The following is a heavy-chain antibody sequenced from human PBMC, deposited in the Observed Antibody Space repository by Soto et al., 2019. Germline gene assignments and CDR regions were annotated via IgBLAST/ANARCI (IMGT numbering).Heavy chain of an antibody. CDR2: IIPIPGTA. J-gene: IGHJ6*02. Sequence: QVQLVQSGAEVKKPGSSVKVSCKASGGTFGSYAISWVRQAPGQGLEWMGGIIPIPGTANYAQKFQGRVTIAAAESTSTAYVELSSLGSEDTAVYYCARSQGSSTSLEIYYYYYYGMDVWGQGTTVTVSS. V-gene: IGHV1-69*01. CDR3: ARSQGSSTSLEIYYYYYYGMDV. CDR1: GGTFGSYA. D-gene: IGHD2-2*01.